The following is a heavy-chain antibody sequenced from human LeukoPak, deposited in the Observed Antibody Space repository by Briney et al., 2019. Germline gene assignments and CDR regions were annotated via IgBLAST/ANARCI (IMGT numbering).Heavy chain of an antibody. CDR3: ARDPGDYYGSGSSDAFDI. Sequence: GGSLRLSCEASGFTFSSYGMHWVRQAPGKGLEWVAGIWYDGSNKYYADSVKGRFTISRDNSKNTLYLQMNSLRAEDTAVYYCARDPGDYYGSGSSDAFDIWGQGTMVTVSS. J-gene: IGHJ3*02. CDR2: IWYDGSNK. CDR1: GFTFSSYG. D-gene: IGHD3-10*01. V-gene: IGHV3-33*01.